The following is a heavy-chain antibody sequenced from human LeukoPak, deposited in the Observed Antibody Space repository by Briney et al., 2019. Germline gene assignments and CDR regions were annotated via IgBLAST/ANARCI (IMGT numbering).Heavy chain of an antibody. V-gene: IGHV3-23*01. CDR2: ISGSGGTT. Sequence: GGSLRLSCAASGLTFSSYAMSWIRQAPGKGLEWVSAISGSGGTTYYADSVKGRFIISRDNSKNTLYLQMNSLRAEDTAVYYCAKAVGDYYDSSGYYQDYWGQGTLVTVSS. J-gene: IGHJ4*02. CDR3: AKAVGDYYDSSGYYQDY. D-gene: IGHD3-22*01. CDR1: GLTFSSYA.